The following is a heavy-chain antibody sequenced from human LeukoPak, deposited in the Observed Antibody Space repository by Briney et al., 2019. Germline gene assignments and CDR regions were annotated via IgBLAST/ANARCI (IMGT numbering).Heavy chain of an antibody. CDR2: IYTSGST. CDR1: GDSISNYY. D-gene: IGHD6-19*01. V-gene: IGHV4-4*07. Sequence: SETLSLTCTVSGDSISNYYWSWIRQPAGKGLEWIGRIYTSGSTNYNPSLKSRVTMSVDTSKNQFSLELSSVTAADTAVYYCGRDLLRGAGSDYWGQGTLVIVSS. CDR3: GRDLLRGAGSDY. J-gene: IGHJ4*02.